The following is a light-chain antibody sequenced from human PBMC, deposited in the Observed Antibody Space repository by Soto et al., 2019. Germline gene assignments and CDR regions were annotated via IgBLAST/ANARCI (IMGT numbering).Light chain of an antibody. V-gene: IGKV1-5*01. CDR2: AAS. Sequence: DIQVTQSPSTLSASVGDRVTITCRASQNIGNWLAWYKQKPGKAPKLLIYAASSLQSGVPSRFSGSGSGTDFTLTITGLQPEDFATYYCQQARTFGQGTKVDIK. CDR3: QQART. CDR1: QNIGNW. J-gene: IGKJ1*01.